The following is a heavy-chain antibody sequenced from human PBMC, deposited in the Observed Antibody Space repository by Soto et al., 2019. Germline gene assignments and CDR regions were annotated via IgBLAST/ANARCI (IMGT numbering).Heavy chain of an antibody. Sequence: PGGSLRLSCAASGFTFSSYAMHWVRQAPGKGLEWVAVISYDGSNKYYRDSVKGRFTISRDKSKNTLYLQMSSLSAEDTAVYYCAKRVAYSSSSAYFDYWAQGTLVTVSS. J-gene: IGHJ4*02. V-gene: IGHV3-30-3*02. CDR2: ISYDGSNK. CDR3: AKRVAYSSSSAYFDY. CDR1: GFTFSSYA. D-gene: IGHD6-6*01.